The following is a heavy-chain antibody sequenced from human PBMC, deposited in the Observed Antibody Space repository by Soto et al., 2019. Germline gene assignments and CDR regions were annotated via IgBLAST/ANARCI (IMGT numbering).Heavy chain of an antibody. D-gene: IGHD2-2*02. V-gene: IGHV3-23*01. J-gene: IGHJ6*02. CDR2: ISGSGGST. CDR1: GFTFSSYA. Sequence: GVSLRLSCAASGFTFSSYAMSWVRQAPGKGLEWVSAISGSGGSTYYADSVKGRFTISRDNSKNTLYLQMNSLRAEDTAVYYCGVVPADIRAAQRLLPYDYYDSGMDVWGQGTTVTVSS. CDR3: GVVPADIRAAQRLLPYDYYDSGMDV.